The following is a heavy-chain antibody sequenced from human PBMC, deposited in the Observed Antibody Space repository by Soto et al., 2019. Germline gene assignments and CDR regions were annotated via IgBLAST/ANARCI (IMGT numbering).Heavy chain of an antibody. CDR2: ISYDGSNK. J-gene: IGHJ6*02. Sequence: PGGSLRLSCAASGFTFSSYAMHWVRQAPGKGLEWVAVISYDGSNKYYADSVKGRFTISRDNSKNTLYLQMNSLRAEDTAVYYCARPKNELRFYSYNGIDVWGQGTTVTVSS. CDR1: GFTFSSYA. D-gene: IGHD5-12*01. V-gene: IGHV3-30-3*01. CDR3: ARPKNELRFYSYNGIDV.